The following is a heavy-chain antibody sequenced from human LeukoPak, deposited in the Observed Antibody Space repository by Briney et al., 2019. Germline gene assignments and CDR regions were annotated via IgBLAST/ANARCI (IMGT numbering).Heavy chain of an antibody. Sequence: SETLSLTCAVYGGSFSGYYWSWIRQPPGKGLEWIGEINHSGSTNYNPSLKSRVTISVDTSKNQFSLKLSSVTAADTAVYYCARHYLSGWYLRGFDPWGQGTLVTVSS. CDR1: GGSFSGYY. D-gene: IGHD6-19*01. J-gene: IGHJ5*02. CDR2: INHSGST. V-gene: IGHV4-34*01. CDR3: ARHYLSGWYLRGFDP.